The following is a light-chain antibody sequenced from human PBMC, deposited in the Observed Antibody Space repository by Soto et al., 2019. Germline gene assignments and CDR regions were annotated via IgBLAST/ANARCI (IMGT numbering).Light chain of an antibody. V-gene: IGKV1-39*01. Sequence: DIQMTQSPSSLSASVGDRVTITCRASQSISTYLNWYQQKPGKAPNLLIFAASTLQSGVPSRFSGSGSGTEFTLTISSLQPDDFATYYCQQYMSYSFGQGTKVDIK. CDR3: QQYMSYS. J-gene: IGKJ1*01. CDR1: QSISTY. CDR2: AAS.